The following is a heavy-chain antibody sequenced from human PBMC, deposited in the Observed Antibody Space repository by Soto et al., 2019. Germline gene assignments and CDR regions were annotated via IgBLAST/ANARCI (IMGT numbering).Heavy chain of an antibody. J-gene: IGHJ6*02. Sequence: SETLSLTCAVSGGSISSSNWWSWVRQPPGKGLEWIGEIYHSGSTNYNPSLKSRVTISVDKSKNQFSLKLSSVTAADTAVYYCATYYDFWSGYYYGMDVWGQGTTVTVSS. D-gene: IGHD3-3*01. CDR2: IYHSGST. CDR3: ATYYDFWSGYYYGMDV. V-gene: IGHV4-4*02. CDR1: GGSISSSNW.